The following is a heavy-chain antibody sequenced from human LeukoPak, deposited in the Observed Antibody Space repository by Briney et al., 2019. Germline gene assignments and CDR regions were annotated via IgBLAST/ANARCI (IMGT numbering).Heavy chain of an antibody. CDR1: GYSFSIYW. CDR3: ARLGYYYDSSGYSHFSY. D-gene: IGHD3-22*01. Sequence: GESLKISCKASGYSFSIYWVAWVRQTPEKGLEWMGIIYPLDSDTRYSPSFQGQVTISADKSISTAYLQWSSLKASDTAMYYRARLGYYYDSSGYSHFSYWGQGTLVTVSS. J-gene: IGHJ4*02. CDR2: IYPLDSDT. V-gene: IGHV5-51*01.